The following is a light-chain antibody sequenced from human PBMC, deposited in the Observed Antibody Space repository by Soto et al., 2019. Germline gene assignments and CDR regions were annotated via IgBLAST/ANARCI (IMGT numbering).Light chain of an antibody. CDR3: QQRYNWPLT. CDR2: TAS. Sequence: EIVLTQSPGTLSLSPGERATLSCRASQSVSRNYLAWYQQKPGQAPRLLIYTASRRATGIPDRFSGSGSGTDFTLTISSLEPEDFAVYYCQQRYNWPLTFGQGTKVDIK. V-gene: IGKV3D-20*02. J-gene: IGKJ1*01. CDR1: QSVSRNY.